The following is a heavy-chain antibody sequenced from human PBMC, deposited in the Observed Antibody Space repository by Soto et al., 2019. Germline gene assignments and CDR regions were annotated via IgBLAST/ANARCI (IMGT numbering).Heavy chain of an antibody. CDR3: AKAPRGRGRRFYYYMDV. CDR2: ISGSGGST. CDR1: GFTFSSYA. J-gene: IGHJ6*03. V-gene: IGHV3-23*01. D-gene: IGHD1-1*01. Sequence: GGSLRLSCAASGFTFSSYAMSWVRQAPGKGLEWVSAISGSGGSTYYADSVKGRFTISRDNSKNTLYLQMNSLRAEDTAVYYCAKAPRGRGRRFYYYMDVWCKGTPVSVSS.